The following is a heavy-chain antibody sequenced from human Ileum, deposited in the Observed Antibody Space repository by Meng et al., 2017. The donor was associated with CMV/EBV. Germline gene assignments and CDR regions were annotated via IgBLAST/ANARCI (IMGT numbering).Heavy chain of an antibody. CDR1: GASLNDYY. CDR2: IFATGTT. V-gene: IGHV4-4*07. J-gene: IGHJ5*02. CDR3: ARDRFDP. Sequence: QVQLQESGLGLVKPSETLSLTCTVSGASLNDYYWSWIRQPAGKGLEWIGRIFATGTTNYNPSLKSRVTMSVDTSKNQFSLKLTSVTAADTAVYFCARDRFDPWGQGALATVSS.